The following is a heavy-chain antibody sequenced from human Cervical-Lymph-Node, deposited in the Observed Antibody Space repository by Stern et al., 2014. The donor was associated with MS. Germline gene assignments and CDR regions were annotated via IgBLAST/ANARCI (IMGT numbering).Heavy chain of an antibody. Sequence: QVQLMQSGAEVRKPGASVRVSCKVSGYSLSDLSMHWVRQAPGKGLERLGGYDPEEGNTVYAQRFQGRVTMTEDTSTDTAYMELNSLRSDDTAVYHCATASRYDALDLWGQGTVVTVSS. J-gene: IGHJ3*01. CDR1: GYSLSDLS. V-gene: IGHV1-24*01. CDR3: ATASRYDALDL. CDR2: YDPEEGNT.